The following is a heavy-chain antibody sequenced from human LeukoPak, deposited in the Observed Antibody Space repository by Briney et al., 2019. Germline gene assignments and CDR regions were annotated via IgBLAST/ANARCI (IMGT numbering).Heavy chain of an antibody. V-gene: IGHV1-46*01. D-gene: IGHD7-27*01. CDR3: ATNWGSTSWFDY. J-gene: IGHJ4*02. Sequence: ASVKVSCKASGGTFSSYAISWVRQAPGQGLEWMGIINPSGGSTSYAQKFQGRVTMTRDTSTSTVYMELSSLRSEDTAVYYCATNWGSTSWFDYWGQGTLVTVSS. CDR2: INPSGGST. CDR1: GGTFSSYA.